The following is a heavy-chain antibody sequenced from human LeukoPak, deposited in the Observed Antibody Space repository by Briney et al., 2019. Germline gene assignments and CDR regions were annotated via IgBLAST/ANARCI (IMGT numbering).Heavy chain of an antibody. CDR3: ARGRRGSKSSYYYYMDV. CDR2: INHSGST. V-gene: IGHV4-34*01. J-gene: IGHJ6*03. CDR1: GGSFSGYY. D-gene: IGHD1-14*01. Sequence: SETLSLTCAVYGGSFSGYYWSWIRQPPGKGLEWIGEINHSGSTNYNPSLKSRVTISVDTSKNQFSLKLSSVTAAVTAVYYCARGRRGSKSSYYYYMDVWGKGTTVTVSS.